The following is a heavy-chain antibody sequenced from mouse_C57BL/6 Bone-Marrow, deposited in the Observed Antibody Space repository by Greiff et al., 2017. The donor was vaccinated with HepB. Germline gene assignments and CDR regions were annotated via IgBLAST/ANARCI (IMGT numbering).Heavy chain of an antibody. CDR1: GYTFTDYE. CDR3: TRLGVTTVGDYFDY. CDR2: IDPEIGGT. D-gene: IGHD2-2*01. Sequence: SGAELVRPGASVTLSCKASGYTFTDYELHWVKQTPVHGLEWIGAIDPEIGGTSYTQTFKGTAILTADTSSSPAYMELRGLTSEDSAVYYCTRLGVTTVGDYFDYWGQGTTLTVSS. V-gene: IGHV1-15*01. J-gene: IGHJ2*01.